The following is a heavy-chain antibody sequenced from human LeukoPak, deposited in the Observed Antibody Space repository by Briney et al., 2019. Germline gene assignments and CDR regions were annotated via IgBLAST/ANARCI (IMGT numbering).Heavy chain of an antibody. CDR1: GMTFNNAW. Sequence: GGSLRLSCAVSGMTFNNAWMSWVRQAPGKGLEWVGRIKSRTDGGTTDYAAPVKGRFTISRDDSKNTLYLQMSSLKTEDTAVYYCSVDFYFYYFGLDIWGHGTTVTVSS. V-gene: IGHV3-15*01. CDR3: SVDFYFYYFGLDI. CDR2: IKSRTDGGTT. J-gene: IGHJ6*02.